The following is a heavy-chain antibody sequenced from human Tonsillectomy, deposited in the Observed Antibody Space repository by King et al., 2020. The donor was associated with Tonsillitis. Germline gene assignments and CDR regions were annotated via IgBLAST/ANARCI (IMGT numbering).Heavy chain of an antibody. V-gene: IGHV3-23*04. Sequence: VQLVESGGGLVQPGGSLRLSCAASGFTFSTYAMAWVRQAPGKGLEWVSVMSGAGARTYHADSVKGRFTISRANSKNTQYLQMNSQSAEDTAVYYCARCAYDFWCGGLDYARDVGGAGTRVSVSS. CDR1: GFTFSTYA. J-gene: IGHJ6*04. CDR2: MSGAGART. D-gene: IGHD3-3*01. CDR3: ARCAYDFWCGGLDYARDV.